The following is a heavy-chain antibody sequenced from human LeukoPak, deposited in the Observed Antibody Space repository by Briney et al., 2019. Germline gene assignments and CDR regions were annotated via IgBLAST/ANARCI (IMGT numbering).Heavy chain of an antibody. Sequence: GGSLRLSCAASGFTFSSYAMSWVRQAPGKGLEWVSAISGSGGSTYYADSVKGRFTISRDNAKNTLYLQMNSLRAEDTAVYYCAKGHSSTGWYFDLWGRGTLVTVSS. V-gene: IGHV3-23*01. J-gene: IGHJ2*01. D-gene: IGHD2-2*01. CDR3: AKGHSSTGWYFDL. CDR1: GFTFSSYA. CDR2: ISGSGGST.